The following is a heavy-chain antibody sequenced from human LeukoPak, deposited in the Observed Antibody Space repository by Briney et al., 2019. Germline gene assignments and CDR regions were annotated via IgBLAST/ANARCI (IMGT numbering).Heavy chain of an antibody. V-gene: IGHV4-39*07. CDR2: IYYSGST. D-gene: IGHD3-3*02. Sequence: SETLSLTCTVSGGSISSSSYSWGWIRQPPGKGLEWIGSIYYSGSTYYNPSLKSRVTISVDTSKNQFSLRLSSVTAADTAVYYCARGAIFGVAPSYYFDYWGQGTLVTVSS. J-gene: IGHJ4*02. CDR1: GGSISSSSYS. CDR3: ARGAIFGVAPSYYFDY.